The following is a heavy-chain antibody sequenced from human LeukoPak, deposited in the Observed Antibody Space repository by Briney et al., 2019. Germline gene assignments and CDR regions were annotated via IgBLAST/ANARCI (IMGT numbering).Heavy chain of an antibody. J-gene: IGHJ6*02. CDR1: GFTFRDSA. D-gene: IGHD2-15*01. Sequence: GGSLRLSCAASGFTFRDSAMHWVRQAPGKGLEWVAVIWYDGSNKYYADSVKGRFTISRDNSKNTLYLQTNSLRAEDTAVYYCARVGGYCSGGSCYPYYYYGMDVWGQGTTVTVSS. V-gene: IGHV3-33*08. CDR3: ARVGGYCSGGSCYPYYYYGMDV. CDR2: IWYDGSNK.